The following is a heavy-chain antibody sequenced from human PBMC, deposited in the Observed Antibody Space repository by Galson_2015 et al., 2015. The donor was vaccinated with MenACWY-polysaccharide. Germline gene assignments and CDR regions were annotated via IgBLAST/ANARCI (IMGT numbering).Heavy chain of an antibody. CDR1: GLTFSNWW. CDR2: IKKDGSEK. J-gene: IGHJ4*02. CDR3: TRGGQGRVPDN. Sequence: SLRLSCAASGLTFSNWWMTWVRQAPGKGLEWVASIKKDGSEKYYVDSVKGRFTISRDNAKDSLYLQMNSLGAEDTAVYYCTRGGQGRVPDNWGQGTLVTVSS. V-gene: IGHV3-7*01. D-gene: IGHD1-1*01.